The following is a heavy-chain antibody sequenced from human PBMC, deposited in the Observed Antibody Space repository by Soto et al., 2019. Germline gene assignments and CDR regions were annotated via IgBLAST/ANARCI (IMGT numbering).Heavy chain of an antibody. D-gene: IGHD3-10*02. V-gene: IGHV2-5*02. CDR3: AHRNSRMFAFDI. CDR2: IYWDDDK. J-gene: IGHJ3*02. Sequence: QITLKESGPTLVKPTQTLTLTCTFSGFSLTTVGMGVGWIRQPPGKALDWLGIIYWDDDKRYSPSLNGRVTFIKDTSKNQVVLTKTNMDPVDTATYYCAHRNSRMFAFDIWGQGTLVTVSS. CDR1: GFSLTTVGMG.